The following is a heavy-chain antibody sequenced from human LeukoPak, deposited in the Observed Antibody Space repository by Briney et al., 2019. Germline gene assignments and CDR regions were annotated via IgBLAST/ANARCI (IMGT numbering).Heavy chain of an antibody. J-gene: IGHJ4*02. V-gene: IGHV1-69*04. CDR2: IIPILGIA. Sequence: ASVKVSCKASGGTFSSYAISWVRQAPGQGLEWMGRIIPILGIANYAQKFQGRVTITADKSTSTAYMELSSLRSEDTAVYYCARGGEMATIDPPYYFDYWGQGTLVTVSS. CDR1: GGTFSSYA. CDR3: ARGGEMATIDPPYYFDY. D-gene: IGHD5-24*01.